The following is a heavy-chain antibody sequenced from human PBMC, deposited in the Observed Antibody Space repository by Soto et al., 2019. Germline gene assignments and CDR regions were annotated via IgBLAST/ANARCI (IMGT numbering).Heavy chain of an antibody. V-gene: IGHV4-34*01. D-gene: IGHD1-20*01. CDR3: ARHKGIYYYYMDV. CDR2: INHSGST. Sequence: SETLSLTCAVYGGSFSGYYWSWIRQPPGKGLEWIGEINHSGSTNYNPSLKSRVTISVDTSKNQFSLKLSSVTAADTAVYYCARHKGIYYYYMDVWGKGTTVTVSS. J-gene: IGHJ6*03. CDR1: GGSFSGYY.